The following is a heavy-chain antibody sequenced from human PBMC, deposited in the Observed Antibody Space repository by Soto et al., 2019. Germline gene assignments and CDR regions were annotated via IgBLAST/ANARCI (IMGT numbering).Heavy chain of an antibody. CDR1: GYTFTSYG. J-gene: IGHJ4*02. V-gene: IGHV1-18*01. Sequence: QDPLVQSGAEVKKPGASVKVSCKASGYTFTSYGISWVRQAPGQGVEWMGWISANNGNTNYTQKLQGRVSVTTGTATATADIDLRSLRSDDTAVYYCARDLNSGAVDYWGQGTLGTVSS. CDR2: ISANNGNT. D-gene: IGHD2-21*01. CDR3: ARDLNSGAVDY.